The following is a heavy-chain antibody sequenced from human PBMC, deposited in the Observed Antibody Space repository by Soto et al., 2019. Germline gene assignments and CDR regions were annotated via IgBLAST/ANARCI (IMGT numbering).Heavy chain of an antibody. CDR1: GGSFSGYY. D-gene: IGHD3-3*01. Sequence: SETLSLTCAVYGGSFSGYYWNWISQPPGKGLEWIGEINHSGSTNYNPSLKSRVTISVDTSKNQFSLKLSSVTAADTAVYYCARGAIFGAGDYYYYYMDVWGKGTTVTVSS. J-gene: IGHJ6*03. V-gene: IGHV4-34*01. CDR3: ARGAIFGAGDYYYYYMDV. CDR2: INHSGST.